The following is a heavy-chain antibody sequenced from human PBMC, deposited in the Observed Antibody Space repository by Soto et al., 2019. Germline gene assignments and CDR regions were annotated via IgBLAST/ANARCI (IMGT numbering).Heavy chain of an antibody. CDR1: AGSISTYY. Sequence: SETLSLTCTVSAGSISTYYWNWIRQSAGKGLEWIGQIHTSGNTNYDPALTGRVSMSLDASRNQFSLRLTSATAADTATYYCARGGMAPAYYNAMDVWGRGATVTV. V-gene: IGHV4-4*07. CDR3: ARGGMAPAYYNAMDV. CDR2: IHTSGNT. J-gene: IGHJ6*02. D-gene: IGHD2-8*01.